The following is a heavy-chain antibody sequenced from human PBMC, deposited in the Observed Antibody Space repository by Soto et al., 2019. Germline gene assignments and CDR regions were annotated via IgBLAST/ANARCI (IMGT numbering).Heavy chain of an antibody. CDR2: IYYSGST. J-gene: IGHJ6*02. Sequence: SETLSLTCTVSGGSISSGGYYWSWIRQHPGKGLEWIGYIYYSGSTYYNPSLKSRVTISVDTSKNQFSLKLSSVTAADTAVYYCARAKYYDFWSGYYIGYYYYGMDVWGQGTTVTVSS. V-gene: IGHV4-31*03. CDR3: ARAKYYDFWSGYYIGYYYYGMDV. CDR1: GGSISSGGYY. D-gene: IGHD3-3*01.